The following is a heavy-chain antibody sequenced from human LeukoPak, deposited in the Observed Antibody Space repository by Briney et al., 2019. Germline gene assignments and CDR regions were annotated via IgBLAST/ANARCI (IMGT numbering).Heavy chain of an antibody. V-gene: IGHV3-48*03. Sequence: GGSLRRSCAASGFTFSSYEMNWVRQAPGKGPEWVSYISSSGSTIYYADSVKGRFTISRDNAKNSLYLQMNSLRAEDTAVYYCAAPRCSGGSCYALSGGDTIEYWGQGTLVTVSS. CDR2: ISSSGSTI. CDR3: AAPRCSGGSCYALSGGDTIEY. D-gene: IGHD2-15*01. J-gene: IGHJ4*02. CDR1: GFTFSSYE.